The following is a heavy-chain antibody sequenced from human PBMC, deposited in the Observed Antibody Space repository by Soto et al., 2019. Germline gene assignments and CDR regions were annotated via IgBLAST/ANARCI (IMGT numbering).Heavy chain of an antibody. CDR2: IYSGGGT. J-gene: IGHJ4*02. D-gene: IGHD4-17*01. V-gene: IGHV3-66*01. CDR3: ATRMTTAPY. CDR1: LFIVSDNY. Sequence: EVRLVQSGGGLVQPGGSLRLSCAASLFIVSDNYMSWVRQAPGKGLEWVSLIYSGGGTDYAESVEGRFTISRDNSKNTLYLQMNSLKAEDKGIYYCATRMTTAPYWGQGTVVTVSS.